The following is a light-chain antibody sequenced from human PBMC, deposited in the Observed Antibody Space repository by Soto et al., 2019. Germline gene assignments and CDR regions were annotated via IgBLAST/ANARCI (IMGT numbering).Light chain of an antibody. Sequence: QSALTQPASVSGSPGQSITISCTGTSSDVGAYNYVSWYQHHPGKAPKLIILGVTNRPSGVSNRFSGSKPGNTASLTISGLQAEDEAAYYCASYASTTTLVFGGGTKLTVL. J-gene: IGLJ2*01. CDR3: ASYASTTTLV. CDR1: SSDVGAYNY. CDR2: GVT. V-gene: IGLV2-14*03.